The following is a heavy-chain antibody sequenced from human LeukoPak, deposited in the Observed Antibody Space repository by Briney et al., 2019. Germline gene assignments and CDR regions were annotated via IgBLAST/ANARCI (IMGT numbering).Heavy chain of an antibody. CDR1: GGSISSYY. CDR2: IYYSGST. Sequence: SETLSLTCTVSGGSISSYYWSWIRQPPGKGLEWIGYIYYSGSTNYNPSLKSRVTISVDTSKNQFSLKLSSVTAADTAVYYCASYQYSSSCFDYWGQGTLVTVSS. D-gene: IGHD6-13*01. J-gene: IGHJ4*02. V-gene: IGHV4-59*08. CDR3: ASYQYSSSCFDY.